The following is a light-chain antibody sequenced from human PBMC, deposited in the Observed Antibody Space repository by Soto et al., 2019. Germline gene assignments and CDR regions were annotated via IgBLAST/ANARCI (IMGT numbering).Light chain of an antibody. V-gene: IGKV3-15*01. CDR2: GVS. CDR3: QPYYNWLSPRT. J-gene: IGKJ3*01. CDR1: PSCRRT. Sequence: SPATLYLSPGARDTLSCRARPSCRRTLAWSQQKPRQAPRLLIYGVSTRATDIPSRCSGSGSGTEFTLTISSLQSEDFAVYSSQPYYNWLSPRTFGQGAQGDLK.